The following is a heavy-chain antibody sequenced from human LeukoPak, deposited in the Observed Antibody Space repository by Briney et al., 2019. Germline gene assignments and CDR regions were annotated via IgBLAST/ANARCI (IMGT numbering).Heavy chain of an antibody. V-gene: IGHV3-23*01. CDR3: AKFFRGISGELRLFDY. D-gene: IGHD1-26*01. Sequence: GGSPRLSCAASGFTFSSYGMSWVRQAPGKGLEWVSAISGSGGSTYYADSVKGRFTISRDNSKNTLYLQMNSLRAEDTAVYYCAKFFRGISGELRLFDYWGQGTLVTVSS. J-gene: IGHJ4*02. CDR1: GFTFSSYG. CDR2: ISGSGGST.